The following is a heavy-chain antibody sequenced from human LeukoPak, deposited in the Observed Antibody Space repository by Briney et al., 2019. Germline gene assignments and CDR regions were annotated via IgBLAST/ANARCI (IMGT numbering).Heavy chain of an antibody. Sequence: GGSLRLSCATSGFIFSTYALSWVRQASGKGLEWASSISGSGGSTYHADSVKGRFTISRDSSKNTLYLQMNSLRAEDTAIYYCARVIRAAPGKGYFDYWGQGTLVTVSS. CDR3: ARVIRAAPGKGYFDY. D-gene: IGHD6-13*01. V-gene: IGHV3-23*01. CDR1: GFIFSTYA. CDR2: ISGSGGST. J-gene: IGHJ4*02.